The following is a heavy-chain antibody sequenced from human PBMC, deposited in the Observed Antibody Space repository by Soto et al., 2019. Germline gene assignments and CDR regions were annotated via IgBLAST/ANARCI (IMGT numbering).Heavy chain of an antibody. V-gene: IGHV1-2*02. J-gene: IGHJ4*02. CDR3: ARQLEYCGGDCYTEPIDY. Sequence: QALLVQSGAEVKKPGASVKVSCEASGYTFVAYYVFWVRQAPGHGLEWMGWINPKTGDTNYAQNFQGRVTMTRDTFVTTGYMELSRLTSGDTALYYCARQLEYCGGDCYTEPIDYWGQGTPVTVSS. CDR1: GYTFVAYY. CDR2: INPKTGDT. D-gene: IGHD2-21*02.